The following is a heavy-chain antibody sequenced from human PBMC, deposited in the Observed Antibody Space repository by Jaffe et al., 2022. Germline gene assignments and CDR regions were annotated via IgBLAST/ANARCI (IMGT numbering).Heavy chain of an antibody. Sequence: EVQLVESGGGLVQPGGSLRLSCAASGFTFSSYWMHWVRQAPGKGLVWVSRINSDGSSTSYADSVKGRFTISRDNAKNTLYLQMNSLRAEDTAVYYCARVGCSGGSCYRGAFDIWGQGTMVTVSS. CDR1: GFTFSSYW. CDR3: ARVGCSGGSCYRGAFDI. D-gene: IGHD2-15*01. J-gene: IGHJ3*02. CDR2: INSDGSST. V-gene: IGHV3-74*01.